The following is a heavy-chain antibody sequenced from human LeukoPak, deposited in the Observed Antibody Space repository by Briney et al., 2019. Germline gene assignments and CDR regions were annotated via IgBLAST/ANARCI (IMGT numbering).Heavy chain of an antibody. D-gene: IGHD6-19*01. CDR1: GFTFSSYS. Sequence: GGSLRLSCAASGFTFSSYSMNWVRQAPGKGLEWVATMSYGGSNKYYADSVKGRFTISRDNSKNTLYLQMNSLRVEDTAVYYCARDSLQWLIRNVFDYWGQGALVTVSS. V-gene: IGHV3-30*03. J-gene: IGHJ4*02. CDR2: MSYGGSNK. CDR3: ARDSLQWLIRNVFDY.